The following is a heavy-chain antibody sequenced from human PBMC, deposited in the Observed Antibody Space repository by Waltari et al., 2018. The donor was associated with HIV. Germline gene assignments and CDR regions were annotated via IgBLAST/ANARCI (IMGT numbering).Heavy chain of an antibody. V-gene: IGHV4-59*01. CDR1: GGSISSYY. Sequence: QVQLQESGPGLVKPSETLSLTCPVSGGSISSYYWSWIRQPPGKGLEWIGYIYYSGSTNYSPSLKSRVTISVDTSKNQFSLKLSSVTAADTAVYYCARGPHSYYGMDVWGQGTTVTVSS. J-gene: IGHJ6*02. CDR2: IYYSGST. CDR3: ARGPHSYYGMDV.